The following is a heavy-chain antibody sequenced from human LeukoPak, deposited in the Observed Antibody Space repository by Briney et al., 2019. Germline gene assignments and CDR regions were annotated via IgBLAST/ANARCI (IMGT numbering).Heavy chain of an antibody. CDR2: ISAYNGNA. D-gene: IGHD6-19*01. Sequence: ASVKVSCKASGYTFNSYGISWVRQAPGQGLEWMGWISAYNGNANYAQKLQGRVTMTTDTSTSTAYMDLTSLRSDDTAVYYCARGEYGGGWYARGFFDYWGQGTLVTVSS. CDR3: ARGEYGGGWYARGFFDY. CDR1: GYTFNSYG. V-gene: IGHV1-18*01. J-gene: IGHJ4*02.